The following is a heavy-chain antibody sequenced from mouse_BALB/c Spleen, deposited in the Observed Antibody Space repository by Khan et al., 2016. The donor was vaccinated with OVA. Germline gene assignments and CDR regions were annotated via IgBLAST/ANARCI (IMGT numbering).Heavy chain of an antibody. Sequence: QVQLQQPGAELVRPGASVKLSCKASGYTFTSFWMNWVTERPGQGLEWIGMIDPSDSETHYNQMFKDKATLTVDKSSSTAYMTLSGLTSEDSAVYYCARGGYGTSFAYWGQGTLVTVSA. CDR1: GYTFTSFW. V-gene: IGHV1-61*01. J-gene: IGHJ3*01. D-gene: IGHD2-10*02. CDR2: IDPSDSET. CDR3: ARGGYGTSFAY.